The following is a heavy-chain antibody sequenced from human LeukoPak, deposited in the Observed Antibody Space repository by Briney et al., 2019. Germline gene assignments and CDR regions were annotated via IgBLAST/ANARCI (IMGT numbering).Heavy chain of an antibody. Sequence: GGSLRLSCAASGFTFSSYWMHWVRHAPGKGLVWVSRIDRDASSTSYADSVKGRFTISRDNANNTLYLQMNSLRAEDTAVYYCARAVPGTGAFDIWGQGTMVTVSS. J-gene: IGHJ3*02. CDR2: IDRDASST. CDR3: ARAVPGTGAFDI. D-gene: IGHD6-19*01. CDR1: GFTFSSYW. V-gene: IGHV3-74*01.